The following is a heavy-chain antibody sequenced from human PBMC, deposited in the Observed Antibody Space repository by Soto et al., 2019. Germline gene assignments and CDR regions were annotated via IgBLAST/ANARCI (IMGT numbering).Heavy chain of an antibody. CDR2: ISGSGGST. CDR3: AKPRYNWNYVSWFDP. D-gene: IGHD1-7*01. J-gene: IGHJ5*02. CDR1: GFTFSSYA. Sequence: PGGSLRLSCAASGFTFSSYAMSWVRQAPGKGLEWVSAISGSGGSTYYADSGKGRFTISRDNSKNTLYLQMNSLRAEDTAVYYCAKPRYNWNYVSWFDPWGQGTLVTVSS. V-gene: IGHV3-23*01.